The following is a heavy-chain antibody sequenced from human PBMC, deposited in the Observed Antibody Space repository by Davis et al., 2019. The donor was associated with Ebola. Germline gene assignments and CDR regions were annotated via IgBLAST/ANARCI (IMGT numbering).Heavy chain of an antibody. V-gene: IGHV3-21*06. J-gene: IGHJ5*02. CDR2: ISGSATST. CDR1: GATFGDAW. Sequence: GESLKISCAVSGATFGDAWMNWVRQAPGKGLEWVSYISGSATSTFYADSVKGRFIISRDNAKNTLSLQMIDLRSEDTACYYCTRDLYGSGGDYFDPWGQGTLVTVSS. CDR3: TRDLYGSGGDYFDP. D-gene: IGHD3-10*01.